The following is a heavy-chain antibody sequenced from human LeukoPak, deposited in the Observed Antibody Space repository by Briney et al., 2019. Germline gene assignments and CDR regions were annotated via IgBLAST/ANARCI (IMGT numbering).Heavy chain of an antibody. CDR3: VRESGAAADY. D-gene: IGHD6-13*01. CDR1: GFTFSSYW. J-gene: IGHJ4*02. CDR2: INSDESTT. V-gene: IGHV3-74*01. Sequence: GGSLRLSCEASGFTFSSYWMHWVRQAPGKGPVWASRINSDESTTNYADSVRGRFTISRDNAKNTLYLQMDSLRAEDTAVYYCVRESGAAADYWGQGTLVTVSS.